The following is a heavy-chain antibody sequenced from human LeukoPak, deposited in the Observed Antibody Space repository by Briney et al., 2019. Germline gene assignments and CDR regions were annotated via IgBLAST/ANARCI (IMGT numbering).Heavy chain of an antibody. Sequence: SETLSLTCTVSGGSISSGGHYWNWIRQHPGKGLEWIGYIYYSGTYYNPSLKSRVTISVDTSKNQFSLKLSSVTAADTAVYYCAREARVEVRGVIVYYMDVWGKGTTATVSS. J-gene: IGHJ6*03. CDR2: IYYSGT. V-gene: IGHV4-31*03. D-gene: IGHD3-10*01. CDR1: GGSISSGGHY. CDR3: AREARVEVRGVIVYYMDV.